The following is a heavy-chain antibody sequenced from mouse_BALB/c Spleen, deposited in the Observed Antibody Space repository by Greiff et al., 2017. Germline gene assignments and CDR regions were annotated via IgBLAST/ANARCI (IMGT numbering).Heavy chain of an antibody. CDR3: ARYRYDGSYYAMDY. CDR1: GFSFSSYG. J-gene: IGHJ4*01. CDR2: IWAGGST. Sequence: QVQLKESGPGLVAPSQSLSITCTVSGFSFSSYGVHWVRQPPGKGLEWLGVIWAGGSTNYNSALMSRLSISKDNSKSQVFLKMNSLQTDDTAMYYCARYRYDGSYYAMDYWGQGTSVTVSS. V-gene: IGHV2-9*02. D-gene: IGHD2-14*01.